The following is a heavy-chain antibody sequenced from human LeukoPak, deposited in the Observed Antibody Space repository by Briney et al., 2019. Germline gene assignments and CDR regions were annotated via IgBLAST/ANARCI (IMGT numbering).Heavy chain of an antibody. CDR1: GFSLSTSW. CDR2: IKQDGGEK. V-gene: IGHV3-7*01. Sequence: GGSLRLSCAASGFSLSTSWMNWVRQAPGKGLEWVANIKQDGGEKYYVDSVKGRFTISRDNAKNSLFLQMNNLRAEDTAVYYCTRDDYSDYGYSSYYYMDVWGKGTTVTVSS. D-gene: IGHD4-11*01. CDR3: TRDDYSDYGYSSYYYMDV. J-gene: IGHJ6*03.